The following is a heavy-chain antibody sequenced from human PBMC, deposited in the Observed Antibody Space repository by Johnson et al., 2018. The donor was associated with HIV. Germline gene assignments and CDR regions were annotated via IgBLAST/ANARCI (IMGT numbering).Heavy chain of an antibody. CDR3: ARLVSGYNFWSGCRAFDI. J-gene: IGHJ3*02. D-gene: IGHD3-3*01. V-gene: IGHV3-30-3*01. CDR2: ISYDGSNK. CDR1: GFTFSSYA. Sequence: QVQLVESGGGVVQPGRSLRLSCAASGFTFSSYAMHWVRQAPGKGLEWVAVISYDGSNKYYADSVKGRFTISRDNSKNTLYLQMNSRRAEDTAVYYCARLVSGYNFWSGCRAFDIWGQGTMVTVSS.